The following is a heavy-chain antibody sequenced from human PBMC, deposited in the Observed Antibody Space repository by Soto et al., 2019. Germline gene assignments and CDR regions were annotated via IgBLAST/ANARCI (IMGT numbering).Heavy chain of an antibody. CDR3: VRAKYFSDSSGYTRCFVY. CDR1: GFTFSGSA. CDR2: IRSKANNYAT. D-gene: IGHD3-22*01. J-gene: IGHJ4*02. V-gene: IGHV3-73*01. Sequence: PGGSLRLSCAASGFTFSGSAMHWVRQASGKGLEWVGRIRSKANNYATAYAVSVKGRFTISRDDAKNTAYLQMNSLKTEDTAVYYCVRAKYFSDSSGYTRCFVYWGQGTLDTVYS.